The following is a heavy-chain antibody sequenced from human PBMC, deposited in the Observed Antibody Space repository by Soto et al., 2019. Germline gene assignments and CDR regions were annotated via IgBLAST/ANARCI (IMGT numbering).Heavy chain of an antibody. V-gene: IGHV4-59*08. D-gene: IGHD2-21*01. J-gene: IGHJ5*02. CDR2: TYYSGST. Sequence: SETLSLTCTVSGGSISSYYWSWIRQPPGKGLEWIGITYYSGSTNYNPSLKSRVTISVDTSKNQFSLKLSSVTAADTAVYYCARHSPIVVVLNRGWFDPWGQGTLVTVSS. CDR3: ARHSPIVVVLNRGWFDP. CDR1: GGSISSYY.